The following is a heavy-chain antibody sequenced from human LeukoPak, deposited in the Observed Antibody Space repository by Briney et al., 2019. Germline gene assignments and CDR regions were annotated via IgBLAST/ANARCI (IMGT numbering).Heavy chain of an antibody. Sequence: PGGSLRLSCAASGFTFSSYAMSCVRQAPGKGLEWVSAISGSGGSTYYADSVKGRFTISRDNSKNTLYLQMNSLRAEDTAVYYCAKDRRDYGDYGAFDIWGQGTMVTVSS. D-gene: IGHD4-17*01. CDR1: GFTFSSYA. CDR2: ISGSGGST. CDR3: AKDRRDYGDYGAFDI. V-gene: IGHV3-23*01. J-gene: IGHJ3*02.